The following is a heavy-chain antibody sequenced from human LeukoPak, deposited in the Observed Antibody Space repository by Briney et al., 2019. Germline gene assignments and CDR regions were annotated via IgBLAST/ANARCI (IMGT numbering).Heavy chain of an antibody. Sequence: PGGSLRLSCAASGFTLSSYSMSWVRQAPGKGLEWVSSISSSSNYIYYADSVKGRFTISRDNARNSLYLQMNSLRAEDTAVYYCTRDRPRCDSWGQGTLVTVSS. J-gene: IGHJ5*01. CDR1: GFTLSSYS. CDR2: ISSSSNYI. V-gene: IGHV3-21*01. CDR3: TRDRPRCDS.